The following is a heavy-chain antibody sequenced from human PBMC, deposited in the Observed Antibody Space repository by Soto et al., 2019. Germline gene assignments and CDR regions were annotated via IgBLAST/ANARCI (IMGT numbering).Heavy chain of an antibody. J-gene: IGHJ4*02. Sequence: GGSLTPSCLASGFSFGDSPMGCVRQAARGGLEWVSSIPDAGGGIYYTPSVKGRFAVSRDNSKNTLFLEMNRLRVDYTAIDYCAKNLPVGGLCYWCPTANWGQGALVTVSS. CDR2: IPDAGGGI. V-gene: IGHV3-23*01. CDR3: AKNLPVGGLCYWCPTAN. CDR1: GFSFGDSP. D-gene: IGHD3-10*01.